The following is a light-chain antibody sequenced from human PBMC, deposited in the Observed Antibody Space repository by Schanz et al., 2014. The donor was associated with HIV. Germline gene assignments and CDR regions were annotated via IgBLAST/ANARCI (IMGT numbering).Light chain of an antibody. CDR3: QHFGDSRGT. V-gene: IGKV3-20*01. CDR1: QSISSSL. J-gene: IGKJ4*02. CDR2: AAS. Sequence: IVLTQSPGTLSLSPGERGTLSCRASQSISSSLLAWYQKKPGQAPTLLIYAASSRASGIPDRFSGSGSGADFTLTISRLVPEDSAVYYCQHFGDSRGTFGGGTKVDI.